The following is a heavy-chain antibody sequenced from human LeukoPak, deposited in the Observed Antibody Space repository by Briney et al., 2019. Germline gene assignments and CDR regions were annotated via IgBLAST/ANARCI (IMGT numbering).Heavy chain of an antibody. Sequence: PSETLSLTCTVSGGSISSPGSFWSWIRQPAGKGLEWIGRIRSTGSTNYNPSLMSRVTMSVDTSKNQFSLVLNSVTAADTAVYYCARDMRQQLRFYYYMDVWGKGTTVTVSS. J-gene: IGHJ6*03. CDR3: ARDMRQQLRFYYYMDV. D-gene: IGHD1-1*01. V-gene: IGHV4-4*07. CDR2: IRSTGST. CDR1: GGSISSPGSF.